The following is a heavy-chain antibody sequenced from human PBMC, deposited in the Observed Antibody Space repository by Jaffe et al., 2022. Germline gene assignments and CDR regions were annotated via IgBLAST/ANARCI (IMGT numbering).Heavy chain of an antibody. J-gene: IGHJ6*03. CDR3: AKTYQGWVLSYYYYYMDV. Sequence: EVQLVESGGGLVQPGGSLRLSCAASGFTFSSYWMHWVRQAPGKGLVWVSRINSDGSSTSYADSVKGRFTISRDNAKNTLYLQMNSLRAEDTAVYYCAKTYQGWVLSYYYYYMDVWGKGTTVTVSS. CDR1: GFTFSSYW. D-gene: IGHD2-2*01. CDR2: INSDGSST. V-gene: IGHV3-74*01.